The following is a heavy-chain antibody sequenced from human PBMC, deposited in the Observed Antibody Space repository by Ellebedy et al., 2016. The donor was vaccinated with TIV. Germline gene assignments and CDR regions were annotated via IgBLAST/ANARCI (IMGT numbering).Heavy chain of an antibody. CDR3: AKDDSWLFNGYFDY. J-gene: IGHJ4*02. V-gene: IGHV3-23*01. D-gene: IGHD6-19*01. CDR2: ISGSGGST. CDR1: GFTFSSYA. Sequence: GGSLRLSCAASGFTFSSYAMSWVRQAPGKGLKWVSAISGSGGSTYYADSVKGRFIISRDNSKNTLYLQMNSLRAEDTAVYYCAKDDSWLFNGYFDYWGQGTLVTVSS.